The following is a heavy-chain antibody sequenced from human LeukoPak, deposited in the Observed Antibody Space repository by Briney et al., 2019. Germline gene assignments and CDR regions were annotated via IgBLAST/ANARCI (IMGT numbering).Heavy chain of an antibody. J-gene: IGHJ4*02. CDR1: GFTFSSYS. D-gene: IGHD2-2*01. CDR2: ISSSSSYI. CDR3: ARGGTVTKYCSSTSCYGRYYFDY. Sequence: GGSLRLSCAASGFTFSSYSMNWVRQAPGKGLEWVSSISSSSSYIYYADSVKGRFTISRDNAKNSLYLQMNSPRAEDTAVYYCARGGTVTKYCSSTSCYGRYYFDYWGQGTLVTVSS. V-gene: IGHV3-21*01.